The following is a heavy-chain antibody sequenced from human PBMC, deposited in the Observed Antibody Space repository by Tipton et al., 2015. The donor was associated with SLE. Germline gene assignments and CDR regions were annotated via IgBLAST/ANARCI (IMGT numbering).Heavy chain of an antibody. CDR1: GYNFMTHW. V-gene: IGHV5-51*01. Sequence: QLVQSGAEVKKPGESLKISCKGSGYNFMTHWITWVRQMPGKGLEWMGIIHLGDSESRYSPSFEGQVTISADKSISTAYLQWSSLKASDTAMYYCARQGWELLHPFDYWGQGTLVTVSS. D-gene: IGHD1-26*01. CDR2: IHLGDSES. CDR3: ARQGWELLHPFDY. J-gene: IGHJ4*02.